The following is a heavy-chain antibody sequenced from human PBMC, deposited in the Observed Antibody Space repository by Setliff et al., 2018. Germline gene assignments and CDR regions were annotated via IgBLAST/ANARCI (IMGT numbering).Heavy chain of an antibody. Sequence: SETLSLTCTVSGASITNINYYWSWIRQPPGKGLEWIGEINHSGSTNYNPSLKSRVTISVDTSKNQFSLKLSSVTAADTAVYYCARRGGYSGSYYYYYCMDVWGKGTTVTVSS. CDR1: GASITNINYY. D-gene: IGHD1-26*01. J-gene: IGHJ6*03. CDR3: ARRGGYSGSYYYYYCMDV. CDR2: INHSGST. V-gene: IGHV4-39*07.